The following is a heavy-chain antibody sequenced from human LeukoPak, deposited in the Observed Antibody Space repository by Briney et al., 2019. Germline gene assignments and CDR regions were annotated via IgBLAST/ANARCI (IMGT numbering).Heavy chain of an antibody. J-gene: IGHJ4*01. Sequence: RWASVKASCKASGYTFTGYYMHWVRQAPGQGLEWMGWINPNSGGTNYAQKFQGRVTMTRDTSISTAYMELSRLRSDDTAVYYCARARFDDYGDYLDYWGQEPWSPSPQ. CDR3: ARARFDDYGDYLDY. CDR1: GYTFTGYY. D-gene: IGHD4-17*01. V-gene: IGHV1-2*02. CDR2: INPNSGGT.